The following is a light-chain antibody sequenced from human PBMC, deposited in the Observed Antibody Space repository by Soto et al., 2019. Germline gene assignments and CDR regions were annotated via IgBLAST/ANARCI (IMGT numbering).Light chain of an antibody. J-gene: IGLJ2*01. V-gene: IGLV1-40*01. CDR3: QSYDSSLSGHVV. CDR1: SSNIGAGYD. Sequence: QSVLTQPPSVSGAPGQRVTISCTGSSSNIGAGYDVNWYHQLPGTAPKLLIYDNSNRPSGVPDRFSGSKFGTSASLAITGLQAEDEADYYCQSYDSSLSGHVVFGGGTQLTVL. CDR2: DNS.